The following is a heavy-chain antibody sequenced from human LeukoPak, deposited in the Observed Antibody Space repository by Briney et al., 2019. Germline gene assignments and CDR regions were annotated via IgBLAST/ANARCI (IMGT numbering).Heavy chain of an antibody. CDR3: ARDYGHFDWLGDDVFDI. D-gene: IGHD3-9*01. Sequence: SETLSLTCTVSGGSISSDSYYWGWIRQPPGKGLEWLGRIYYSGSTYYNPSLKSRVILSVETSKNQFSLYLRSVTAADTAVYYCARDYGHFDWLGDDVFDIWGQGTMVTVSS. CDR2: IYYSGST. CDR1: GGSISSDSYY. V-gene: IGHV4-39*07. J-gene: IGHJ3*02.